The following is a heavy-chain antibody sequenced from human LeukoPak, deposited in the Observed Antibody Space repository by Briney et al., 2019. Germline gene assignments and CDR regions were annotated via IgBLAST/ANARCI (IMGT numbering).Heavy chain of an antibody. J-gene: IGHJ3*02. D-gene: IGHD2-2*02. V-gene: IGHV4-34*01. CDR1: GGSFSGYY. Sequence: SETLSLTCAVYGGSFSGYYWSWIRQPPGKGLEWIGEINHSGSTNYNPSLKSRVTISVDTSKNQFSLKLSSVTAADTAVYYCARATDIVVVPAAITHAFDIWGQGTMVTVSS. CDR3: ARATDIVVVPAAITHAFDI. CDR2: INHSGST.